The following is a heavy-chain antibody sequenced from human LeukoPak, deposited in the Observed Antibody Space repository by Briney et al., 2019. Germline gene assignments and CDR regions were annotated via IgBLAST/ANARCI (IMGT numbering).Heavy chain of an antibody. CDR3: AREWAAYGYSLPIYYYYYYMDV. J-gene: IGHJ6*03. D-gene: IGHD2-15*01. Sequence: ASVKVSCKASGYTFTSYAMNWVRQAPGQGLEWMGWINTNTGNPTYAQGFTGRFFFSLDTSVSTAYLQISSLKAEDTAVYYCAREWAAYGYSLPIYYYYYYMDVWGKGTTVTVSS. CDR1: GYTFTSYA. V-gene: IGHV7-4-1*02. CDR2: INTNTGNP.